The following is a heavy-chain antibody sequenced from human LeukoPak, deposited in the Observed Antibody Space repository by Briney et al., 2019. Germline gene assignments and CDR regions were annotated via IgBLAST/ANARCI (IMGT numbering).Heavy chain of an antibody. CDR1: GGSISSYY. CDR3: AREGGYYCSSTSCYGTGYWYFDL. V-gene: IGHV4-4*07. CDR2: IYTSGST. J-gene: IGHJ2*01. D-gene: IGHD2-2*01. Sequence: PSQTLSLTCTVSGGSISSYYWSWIRQPAGKGLEWIGRIYTSGSTNYNPSLKSRVTMSVDTSKNQFSLKLSSVTAGDTAVYYCAREGGYYCSSTSCYGTGYWYFDLWGRGTLVTVSS.